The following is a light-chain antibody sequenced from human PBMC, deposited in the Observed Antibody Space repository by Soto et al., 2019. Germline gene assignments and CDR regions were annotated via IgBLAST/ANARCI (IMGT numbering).Light chain of an antibody. CDR1: SSDVGSYNY. CDR2: DVS. CDR3: SSYTRSSTVV. J-gene: IGLJ2*01. V-gene: IGLV2-14*01. Sequence: QSVLTQPPSVSGSPGQSITISCTGTSSDVGSYNYVSWYQQHPGKAPKLMIYDVSNRPSGVSNRFSGSKSGNTASQTISGLRAEDEADYYCSSYTRSSTVVFGGGTKVTVL.